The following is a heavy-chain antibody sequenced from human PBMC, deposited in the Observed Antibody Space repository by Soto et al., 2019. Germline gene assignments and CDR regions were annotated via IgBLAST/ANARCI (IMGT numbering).Heavy chain of an antibody. D-gene: IGHD1-26*01. CDR2: IGDSGAST. Sequence: EVLLLESGGGLVQPGGSLRLSCEASGFSFSSFAMNWVRQAPGKGLEWVSAIGDSGASTYYADSVKGRFTISRDNSRNTLYPPLTSLRAEDTAAYYCAKGAELAVWGNGTMDTVSS. V-gene: IGHV3-23*01. J-gene: IGHJ6*04. CDR3: AKGAELAV. CDR1: GFSFSSFA.